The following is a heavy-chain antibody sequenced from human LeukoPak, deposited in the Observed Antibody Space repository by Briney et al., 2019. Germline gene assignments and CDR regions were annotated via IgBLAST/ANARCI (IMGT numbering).Heavy chain of an antibody. CDR2: IIPIFGTA. J-gene: IGHJ4*02. D-gene: IGHD2-2*01. Sequence: GASVKVSCKASGGTFSSYAISWVRQAPGQGLEWMGGIIPIFGTANYAQKFQGRVTITTDESTSTAYMELSSLRSEDTAVYYCARYCSSTSCYGGPRFDYWGQGTLVTVSS. CDR1: GGTFSSYA. V-gene: IGHV1-69*05. CDR3: ARYCSSTSCYGGPRFDY.